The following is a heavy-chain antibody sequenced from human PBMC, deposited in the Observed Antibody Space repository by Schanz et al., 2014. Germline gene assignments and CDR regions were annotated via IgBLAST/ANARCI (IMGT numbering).Heavy chain of an antibody. CDR1: GFTFSSYA. D-gene: IGHD5-12*01. V-gene: IGHV3-30*04. CDR2: TSSDGSLK. CDR3: ARGGRGGYPGRAFDI. Sequence: QVQLVESGGGVVQPGRSLRLSCAASGFTFSSYAVHWVRQAPDKGLVWVAVTSSDGSLKYYADSVKGRFTISRDNSRDTVYLQMNGRRGEDTAVYSCARGGRGGYPGRAFDIGGQGTMVTASS. J-gene: IGHJ3*02.